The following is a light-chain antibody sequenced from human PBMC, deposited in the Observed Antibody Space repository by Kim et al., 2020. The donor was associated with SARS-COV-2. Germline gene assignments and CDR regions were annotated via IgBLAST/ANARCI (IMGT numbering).Light chain of an antibody. V-gene: IGLV2-14*03. Sequence: QSALTQPASVSGPPGQSITISCTGTSSDIGTYNSVSWFQQFPGRVPKLIIYDVRSRPSGVSSRFSGSKSGDTASLTISGLQAEDEADYYCSSYTTSTTWVFGVGTQLTVL. CDR2: DVR. CDR3: SSYTTSTTWV. J-gene: IGLJ3*02. CDR1: SSDIGTYNS.